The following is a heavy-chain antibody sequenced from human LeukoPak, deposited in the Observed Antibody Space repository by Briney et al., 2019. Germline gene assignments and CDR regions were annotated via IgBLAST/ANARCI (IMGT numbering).Heavy chain of an antibody. CDR2: VYSIGST. Sequence: PSETLSLTCTVSGDSISSNTFYWTWIRQPAGKGLEWIGRVYSIGSTDYNPSLKSRVTISVDTSKNQFSLKLSSVAAADTAVYYCARPSTYYYDSSGHGAFDIWGQGTMVTVSS. D-gene: IGHD3-22*01. V-gene: IGHV4-61*02. CDR3: ARPSTYYYDSSGHGAFDI. J-gene: IGHJ3*02. CDR1: GDSISSNTFY.